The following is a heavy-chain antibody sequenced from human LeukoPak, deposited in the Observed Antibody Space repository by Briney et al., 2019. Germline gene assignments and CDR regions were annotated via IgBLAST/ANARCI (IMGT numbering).Heavy chain of an antibody. CDR2: ISHSGST. CDR1: GGSFSGYY. J-gene: IGHJ4*02. D-gene: IGHD2-15*01. Sequence: TSETLSLTCAVYGGSFSGYYWSWIRQPPGKGLEWIGEISHSGSTNYNPSLKSRVTISVVTSKNQFSLKLSSVTAADTAVYYCARAYTPFYCSGGSCSAYYFDYWGQGTLVTVSS. V-gene: IGHV4-34*01. CDR3: ARAYTPFYCSGGSCSAYYFDY.